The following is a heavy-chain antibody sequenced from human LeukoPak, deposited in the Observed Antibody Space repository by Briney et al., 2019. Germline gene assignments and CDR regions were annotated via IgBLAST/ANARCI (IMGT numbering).Heavy chain of an antibody. CDR3: ARGRYDILTGRLWYFDL. V-gene: IGHV3-13*05. J-gene: IGHJ2*01. CDR2: IGTAGDP. Sequence: GGSLRLSCAASGFTFSSYDMHWVRQATGKGLEWVSAIGTAGDPYYPGSVKGRFTISRENAKNSLYLQMNSLRAGDTAVYYCARGRYDILTGRLWYFDLWGRGTLVTVSS. D-gene: IGHD3-9*01. CDR1: GFTFSSYD.